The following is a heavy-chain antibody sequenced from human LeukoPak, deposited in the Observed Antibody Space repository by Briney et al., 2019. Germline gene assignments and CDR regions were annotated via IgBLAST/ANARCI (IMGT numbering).Heavy chain of an antibody. CDR2: ISYDGSNK. V-gene: IGHV3-30-3*01. J-gene: IGHJ4*02. CDR1: GFTFDDYA. CDR3: ARGVNYYDSSGYAFDY. Sequence: GGSLRLSCAASGFTFDDYAMHWVRQAPGKGLEWAAVISYDGSNKYYADSVKGRFTISRDNSKNTLYLQMNSLRAEDTAVYYCARGVNYYDSSGYAFDYWGQGALVTVSS. D-gene: IGHD3-22*01.